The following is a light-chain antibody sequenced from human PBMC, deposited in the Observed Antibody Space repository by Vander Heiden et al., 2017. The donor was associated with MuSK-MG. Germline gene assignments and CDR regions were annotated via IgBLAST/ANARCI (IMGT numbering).Light chain of an antibody. Sequence: AIQMTQSPSSLSASVGDRVIITCRASQGIRNDLGWYQQKPGKAPKLLIYAASSLQSGVPSRFSGSGSGTDFTLTISSLQPEDFATYYCRQDDNSPLTFGGGTKVEIK. CDR3: RQDDNSPLT. V-gene: IGKV1-6*01. CDR1: QGIRND. J-gene: IGKJ4*01. CDR2: AAS.